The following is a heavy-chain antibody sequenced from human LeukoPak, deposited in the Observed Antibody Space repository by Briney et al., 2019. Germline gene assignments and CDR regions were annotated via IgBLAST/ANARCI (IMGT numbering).Heavy chain of an antibody. CDR3: AKSVVVPAAPDY. J-gene: IGHJ4*02. V-gene: IGHV3-74*01. D-gene: IGHD2-2*01. CDR1: GFAFSNFW. CDR2: IKTDGSST. Sequence: GGSLRLSCTASGFAFSNFWMHWVRQAPGKGLVWVSRIKTDGSSTNYADPVKGRFTISRDNSKNTLYLQMNSLRAEDTAVYYCAKSVVVPAAPDYWGQGTLVTVSS.